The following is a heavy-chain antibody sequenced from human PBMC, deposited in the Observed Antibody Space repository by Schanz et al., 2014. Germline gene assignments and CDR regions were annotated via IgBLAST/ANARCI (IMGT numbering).Heavy chain of an antibody. J-gene: IGHJ6*02. Sequence: QVQLVESGGGVVQPGRSLKLSCAASGFIFSSYAMTWIRQAPGKGLEWISYVSSYDTTVSYADSVKGRFTISRDNAKNSVYLQMNSLRVEDTAVYYCARYGFRKFGVVYGLAVWGQGTTVTVS. CDR3: ARYGFRKFGVVYGLAV. D-gene: IGHD3-3*01. CDR2: VSSYDTTV. V-gene: IGHV3-11*01. CDR1: GFIFSSYA.